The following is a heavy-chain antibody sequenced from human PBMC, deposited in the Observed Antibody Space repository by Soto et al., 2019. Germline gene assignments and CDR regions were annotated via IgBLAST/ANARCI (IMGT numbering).Heavy chain of an antibody. CDR3: AKDGGDQGFRFDP. D-gene: IGHD3-10*01. Sequence: LRLSCAASGFTFSSYGMHWVRQAPGKGLEWVAVISYDGSNKYYADSVKGRFTISRDNSKNTLYLQMNSLRAEDTAVYYCAKDGGDQGFRFDPWGQGTLVTVSS. V-gene: IGHV3-30*18. CDR2: ISYDGSNK. CDR1: GFTFSSYG. J-gene: IGHJ5*02.